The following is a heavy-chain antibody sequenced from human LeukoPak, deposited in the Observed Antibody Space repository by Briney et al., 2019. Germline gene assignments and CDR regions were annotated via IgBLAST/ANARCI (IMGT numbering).Heavy chain of an antibody. CDR1: GITFSDHY. CDR3: AKGRDIVVVVAALDY. D-gene: IGHD2-15*01. Sequence: GGSLRLSCAASGITFSDHYMSWIRQAPGKGLEWLSYFSSGGDSIYYADSVKGRFTISRDNAKNSVSLQMNSLRAEDTAVYYCAKGRDIVVVVAALDYWGQGTLVTVSS. V-gene: IGHV3-11*04. CDR2: FSSGGDSI. J-gene: IGHJ4*02.